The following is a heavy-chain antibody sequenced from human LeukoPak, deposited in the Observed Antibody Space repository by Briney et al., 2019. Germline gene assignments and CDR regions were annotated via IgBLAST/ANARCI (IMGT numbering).Heavy chain of an antibody. CDR3: ASYSSSYNYYYYYGMDV. Sequence: SETLSLTCAVYGGSFSGYYWSWIRQPPGKGLEWIGEINHSGSTNYNPSLKSRVTISVDTSKNQFSLKLSPVTAADTAVYYCASYSSSYNYYYYYGMDVWGQGTTVTVSS. J-gene: IGHJ6*02. V-gene: IGHV4-34*01. CDR1: GGSFSGYY. CDR2: INHSGST. D-gene: IGHD6-6*01.